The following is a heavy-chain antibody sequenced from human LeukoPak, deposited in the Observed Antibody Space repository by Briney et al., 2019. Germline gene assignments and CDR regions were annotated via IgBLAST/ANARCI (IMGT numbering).Heavy chain of an antibody. CDR3: AKRGPYYYDSSGYYYQD. CDR2: ISAGGST. D-gene: IGHD3-22*01. Sequence: GGSLRLSCAASGFTFSSYAMSWVRQAPGKGLEWVSAISAGGSTYYADSVKGRFTISRDNSRNTLYLQMNSLRAEDTGVYYCAKRGPYYYDSSGYYYQDWGQGTLVIVSS. J-gene: IGHJ4*02. CDR1: GFTFSSYA. V-gene: IGHV3-23*01.